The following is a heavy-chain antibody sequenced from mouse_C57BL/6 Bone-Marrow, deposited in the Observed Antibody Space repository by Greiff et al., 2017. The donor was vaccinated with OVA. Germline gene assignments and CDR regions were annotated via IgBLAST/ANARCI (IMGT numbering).Heavy chain of an antibody. V-gene: IGHV1-54*01. Sequence: QVHVKQSGAELVRPGTSVKVSCKASGYAFTNYLIEWVKQRPGQGLEWIGVINPGSGGTNYNEKFKGKATLTADKSSSTAYIQLSSLTSEDSAVYFCARGGGLRYFWFAYWGQGTLVTVSA. CDR2: INPGSGGT. CDR3: ARGGGLRYFWFAY. CDR1: GYAFTNYL. D-gene: IGHD1-1*01. J-gene: IGHJ3*01.